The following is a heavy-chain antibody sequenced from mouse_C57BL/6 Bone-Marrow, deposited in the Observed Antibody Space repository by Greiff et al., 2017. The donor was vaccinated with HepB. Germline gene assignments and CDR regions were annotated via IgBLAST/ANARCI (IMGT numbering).Heavy chain of an antibody. V-gene: IGHV1-62-2*01. D-gene: IGHD1-1*01. CDR3: ARHEEGDYYYGSRPTWYFDV. CDR1: GYTFTEYT. J-gene: IGHJ1*03. Sequence: QVQLKESGAELVKPGASVKLSCKASGYTFTEYTIHWVKQRPGQGLEWIGWFYPGSGSIKYNEKFKDKATLTADKSSSTVYMELSRLTSEDSAVYFCARHEEGDYYYGSRPTWYFDVWGTGTTVTVSS. CDR2: FYPGSGSI.